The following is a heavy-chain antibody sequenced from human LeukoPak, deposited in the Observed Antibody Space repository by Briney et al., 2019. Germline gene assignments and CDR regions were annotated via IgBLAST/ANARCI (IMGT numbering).Heavy chain of an antibody. J-gene: IGHJ6*03. CDR3: ARDFWSGYAILDYYYMDV. CDR1: GYTFTGYY. CDR2: INPNSGGT. V-gene: IGHV1-2*06. D-gene: IGHD3-3*01. Sequence: ASVKVSCKASGYTFTGYYMHWVRQAPGQGLEWMGRINPNSGGTNYAQKFQGRVTMTRDTSTSTVYMELSSLRSEDTAVYYCARDFWSGYAILDYYYMDVWGKGTTVTVSS.